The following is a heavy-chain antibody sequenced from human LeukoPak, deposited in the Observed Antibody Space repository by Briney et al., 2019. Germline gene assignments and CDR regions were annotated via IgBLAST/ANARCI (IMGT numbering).Heavy chain of an antibody. V-gene: IGHV3-30*04. CDR3: ARSWGVDEAFDY. J-gene: IGHJ4*02. Sequence: GGSLRLSCAASGFTFSSYAMHWVCQAPGKGLEWVAVISYDGSNKYYADSVKGRFTISRDNSKNTLYLQMNSLRAEDTAVYYCARSWGVDEAFDYWGQGTLVTVSS. CDR2: ISYDGSNK. CDR1: GFTFSSYA. D-gene: IGHD3-16*01.